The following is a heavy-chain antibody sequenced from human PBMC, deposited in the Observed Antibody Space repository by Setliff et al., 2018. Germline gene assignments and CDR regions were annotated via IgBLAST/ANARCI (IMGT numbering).Heavy chain of an antibody. D-gene: IGHD2-2*01. J-gene: IGHJ4*02. Sequence: GASVKVSCKTSGYNFRYYGISWVRQVPGQGLEWMGWISGYKSNPNYLQKMQGRLTMTTDTSTSTAYMELRSLRSDDTAIYYCARVSLPAAIVRFDSWGQGTLVTVSS. V-gene: IGHV1-18*04. CDR1: GYNFRYYG. CDR3: ARVSLPAAIVRFDS. CDR2: ISGYKSNP.